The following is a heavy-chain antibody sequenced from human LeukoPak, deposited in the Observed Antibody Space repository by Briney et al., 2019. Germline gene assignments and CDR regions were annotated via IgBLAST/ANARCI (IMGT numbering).Heavy chain of an antibody. D-gene: IGHD2-21*02. CDR2: INPSGGST. J-gene: IGHJ4*02. V-gene: IGHV1-46*01. CDR3: ARDWNIVVVTADY. Sequence: GIINPSGGSTSYAQKFQGRVTMTRDTSTSTVYMELSSLRSEDTAVYYCARDWNIVVVTADYWGQGTLVTVSS.